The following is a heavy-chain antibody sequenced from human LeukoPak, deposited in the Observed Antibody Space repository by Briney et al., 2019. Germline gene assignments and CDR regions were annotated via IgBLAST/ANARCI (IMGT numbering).Heavy chain of an antibody. Sequence: PGGSLRLSCAASGFTFSSYGMHWVRQAPGKGLEWVAFIRYDGSNKYYADSVKGRFTISRDNSKNTLYLQMNSLRAEDTAVYYCASSGYSSSWDRSAFDIWGQGTMVTVSS. CDR2: IRYDGSNK. J-gene: IGHJ3*02. D-gene: IGHD6-13*01. V-gene: IGHV3-30*02. CDR1: GFTFSSYG. CDR3: ASSGYSSSWDRSAFDI.